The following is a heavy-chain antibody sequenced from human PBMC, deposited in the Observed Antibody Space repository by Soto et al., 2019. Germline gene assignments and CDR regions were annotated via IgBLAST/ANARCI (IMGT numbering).Heavy chain of an antibody. D-gene: IGHD3-22*01. CDR2: ISSSGSTI. V-gene: IGHV3-11*01. CDR3: ACIYDDSRGYYWFDP. Sequence: GGSLRLSCAASGFTFSDYYMSWIRQAPGKGLEWVSYISSSGSTIYYADSVKGRFTISRDNAKNSLYLQMNSLRAEDAAVYYCACIYDDSRGYYWFDPWGQGTLVTVSS. CDR1: GFTFSDYY. J-gene: IGHJ5*02.